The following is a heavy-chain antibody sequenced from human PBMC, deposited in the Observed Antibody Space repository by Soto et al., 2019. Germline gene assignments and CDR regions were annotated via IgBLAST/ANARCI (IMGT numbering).Heavy chain of an antibody. V-gene: IGHV3-13*01. CDR2: IATSGDT. CDR1: GFTFSSYD. Sequence: ESGGGLVQPGGSLRLSCAASGFTFSSYDIHWVRQGIGKGLEGVEAIATSGDTYFPASVKGRFTISRDNAKNSFYLQMNNLTAGDTAVYYGARAGRSSGDFGPHYWYFDLWGRGTLVTGSS. CDR3: ARAGRSSGDFGPHYWYFDL. D-gene: IGHD2-21*02. J-gene: IGHJ2*01.